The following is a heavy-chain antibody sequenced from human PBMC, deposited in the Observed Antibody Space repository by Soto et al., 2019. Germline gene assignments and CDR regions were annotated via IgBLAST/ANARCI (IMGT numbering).Heavy chain of an antibody. J-gene: IGHJ4*02. V-gene: IGHV4-59*01. CDR2: IYNSGAT. CDR3: VRNKVTTMRFFDF. D-gene: IGHD4-17*01. Sequence: QVRLQESGPGLVKPSETLSLDCSVSGDSMIGSYWTWIRQPPGSGLQWLGYIYNSGATAYNSSLKSRITVSIDTPNNRFSLNLRSVTAADTVVYYCVRNKVTTMRFFDFWGPGKMVTVSS. CDR1: GDSMIGSY.